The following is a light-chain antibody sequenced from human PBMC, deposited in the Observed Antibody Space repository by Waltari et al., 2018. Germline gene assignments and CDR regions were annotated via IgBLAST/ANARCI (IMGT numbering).Light chain of an antibody. V-gene: IGLV2-23*01. CDR1: SSDVGNYIL. Sequence: QSALTQPASVSASPGQSMTNPCTGTSSDVGNYILSSWYQQHPGKAPKLLIYEDTKRPSGVSNRFSGSKSGNTASLTISGLQAEDEADYFCSSYAGSSTLVFGGGTKLTVL. CDR2: EDT. CDR3: SSYAGSSTLV. J-gene: IGLJ3*02.